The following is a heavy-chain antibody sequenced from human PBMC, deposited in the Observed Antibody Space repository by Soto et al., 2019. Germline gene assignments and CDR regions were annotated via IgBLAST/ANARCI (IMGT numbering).Heavy chain of an antibody. Sequence: GGSLRLSCAASGFTFSSYAMHWVRQAPGKGLEWVAVISYDGSNKYYADSVKGRFTISRDNSKNTLYLQMNSLRAEDTAVYYCARETPDTAMVTWGQGTLVTVSS. CDR3: ARETPDTAMVT. J-gene: IGHJ5*02. CDR2: ISYDGSNK. V-gene: IGHV3-30*14. D-gene: IGHD5-18*01. CDR1: GFTFSSYA.